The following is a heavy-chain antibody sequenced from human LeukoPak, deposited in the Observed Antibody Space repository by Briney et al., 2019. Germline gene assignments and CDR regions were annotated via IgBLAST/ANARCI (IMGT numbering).Heavy chain of an antibody. Sequence: SQTLSLTCTVSGGSISSGDYYWSWIRQPPGKGLEWIGYIYYSGSTYYNPSLKSRVTISVDTSKNQFSLKLSSVTAADTAVYYCARDKYYGSGSYYFDYWGQGTLVTVSS. CDR3: ARDKYYGSGSYYFDY. J-gene: IGHJ4*02. V-gene: IGHV4-30-4*01. D-gene: IGHD3-10*01. CDR2: IYYSGST. CDR1: GGSISSGDYY.